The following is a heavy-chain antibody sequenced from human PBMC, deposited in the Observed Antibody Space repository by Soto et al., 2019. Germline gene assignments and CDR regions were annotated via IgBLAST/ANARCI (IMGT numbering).Heavy chain of an antibody. V-gene: IGHV3-23*01. CDR3: ARYIPGVRYYGMDV. D-gene: IGHD2-2*01. J-gene: IGHJ6*02. CDR1: GFTFSSYA. Sequence: EVQLLESGGGLVQPGGSLRLSCAASGFTFSSYAMKWVRQAPGKGLEWVSLIGESGTPTYYADSVKGRFTISRDNSGDTLFLEMYSLRAEDTADYYCARYIPGVRYYGMDVWGQGTTVTVSS. CDR2: IGESGTPT.